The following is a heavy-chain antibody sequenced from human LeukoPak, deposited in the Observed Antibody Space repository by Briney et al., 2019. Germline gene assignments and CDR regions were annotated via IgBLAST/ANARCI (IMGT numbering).Heavy chain of an antibody. V-gene: IGHV3-48*03. J-gene: IGHJ4*02. Sequence: GGSLRLSCAASGFTFSSYEMNWVRQAPGKGLEWVSYISSSGSTIYYADSVKGRFTISRDNAKNSLYLQMNSLRAEDTAVYYCARASGDLWLGEPDFDYWGQGTLVTVSS. CDR1: GFTFSSYE. CDR3: ARASGDLWLGEPDFDY. CDR2: ISSSGSTI. D-gene: IGHD3-10*01.